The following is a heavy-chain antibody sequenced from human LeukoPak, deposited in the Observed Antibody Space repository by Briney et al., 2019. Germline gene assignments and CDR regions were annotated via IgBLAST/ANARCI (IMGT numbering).Heavy chain of an antibody. J-gene: IGHJ4*02. CDR2: ISTYTGDT. CDR3: ARALTTMTPLDS. CDR1: NYTFTTYG. V-gene: IGHV1-18*04. D-gene: IGHD4-17*01. Sequence: ASVKVSCRASNYTFTTYGITWVRQAPGQGLEWMGWISTYTGDTNYAQQFQARVTMTADSSTGTAYMDLRSLRSDDTAIYYCARALTTMTPLDSWGQGTLVTVSS.